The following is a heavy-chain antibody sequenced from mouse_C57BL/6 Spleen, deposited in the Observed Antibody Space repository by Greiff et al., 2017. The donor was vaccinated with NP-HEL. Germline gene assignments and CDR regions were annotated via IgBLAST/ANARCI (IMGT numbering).Heavy chain of an antibody. CDR2: IDPSDSYT. Sequence: QVQLKQPGAELVKPGASVKLSCKASGYTFTSYWMQWVNQRPGQGLEWIGEIDPSDSYTNYNQKFKGKATLTVDTSSSTAYMQLSSLTSEDSAVYYCARGARGDDGYFDYWGQGTTLTVSS. CDR3: ARGARGDDGYFDY. V-gene: IGHV1-50*01. J-gene: IGHJ2*01. CDR1: GYTFTSYW. D-gene: IGHD2-3*01.